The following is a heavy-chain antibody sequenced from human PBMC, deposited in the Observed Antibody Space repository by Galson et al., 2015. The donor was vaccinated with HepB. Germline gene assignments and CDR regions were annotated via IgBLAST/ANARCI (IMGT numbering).Heavy chain of an antibody. Sequence: SVKVSCKASGYTFTGYYMHWVRQAPGQGLEWMGRINPNSGGTNYAQKFQGRVTMTRDTSISTAYMELSRLRSDDTAVYYCAGYMVIASQRAFDIWGQGTMVTVSS. D-gene: IGHD2-21*01. CDR3: AGYMVIASQRAFDI. CDR2: INPNSGGT. CDR1: GYTFTGYY. V-gene: IGHV1-2*06. J-gene: IGHJ3*02.